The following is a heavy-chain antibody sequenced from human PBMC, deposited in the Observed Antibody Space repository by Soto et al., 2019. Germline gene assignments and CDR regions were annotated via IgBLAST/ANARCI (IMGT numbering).Heavy chain of an antibody. CDR2: IWYDGSNE. CDR1: GFTFSSYG. V-gene: IGHV3-33*01. J-gene: IGHJ4*02. Sequence: QVQLVESGGGVVQPGRSLRLSCAASGFTFSSYGMHWVRQAPGKGLEWVAVIWYDGSNENYADSVKGRFTISRDNSKNTLYLQMNSLRAEDTALYYCARDRRGSGWYDYFDYWGQGTLSLSPQ. D-gene: IGHD6-19*01. CDR3: ARDRRGSGWYDYFDY.